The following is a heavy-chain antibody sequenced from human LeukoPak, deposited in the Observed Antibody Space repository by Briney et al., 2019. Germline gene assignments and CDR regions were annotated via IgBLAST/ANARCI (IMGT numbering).Heavy chain of an antibody. CDR3: AKGLNPQWLYDALVI. Sequence: GGSLRLSCAASGFTFSSYGMHWVRQAPGKGLEWVALISYDGSDKYYADSVRGRFTISRDNSKNTLYLQMNSLRAEDTAVYYCAKGLNPQWLYDALVIWGQGTMVTVSS. CDR1: GFTFSSYG. V-gene: IGHV3-30*18. CDR2: ISYDGSDK. J-gene: IGHJ3*02. D-gene: IGHD6-19*01.